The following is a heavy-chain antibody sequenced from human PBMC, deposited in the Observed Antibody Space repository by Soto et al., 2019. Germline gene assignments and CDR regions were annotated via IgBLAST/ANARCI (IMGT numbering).Heavy chain of an antibody. Sequence: QVQLLQSGAEVRKPGSSVKVSCKASGVNFNIYAITWVRQAPGPGLEWMGGIVPISGSTHYAQKFQDRVTITADETASRAYMELSSLTFEGTAVNYCSLTAWQTERPGPDGLDIWGQGTRVTVSS. J-gene: IGHJ3*02. V-gene: IGHV1-69*01. CDR1: GVNFNIYA. CDR3: SLTAWQTERPGPDGLDI. D-gene: IGHD1-1*01. CDR2: IVPISGST.